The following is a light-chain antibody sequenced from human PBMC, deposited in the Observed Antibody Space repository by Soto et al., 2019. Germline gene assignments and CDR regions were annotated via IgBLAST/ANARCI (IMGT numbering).Light chain of an antibody. CDR3: QSYDSSLSGWV. V-gene: IGLV1-40*01. J-gene: IGLJ3*02. CDR1: SSNIGAGYD. Sequence: QSALTQPTSVSGAPGQRVTIPCTGSSSNIGAGYDVHWYQQLPGTAPKLLIYDNRNRPSGVPDRVSGSKSGTSASLAITGLQAEDEADYLCQSYDSSLSGWVFGGGTKVTVL. CDR2: DNR.